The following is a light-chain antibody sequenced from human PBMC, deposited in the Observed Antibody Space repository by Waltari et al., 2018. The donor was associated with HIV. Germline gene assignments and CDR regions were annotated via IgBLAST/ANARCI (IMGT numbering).Light chain of an antibody. J-gene: IGKJ1*01. CDR2: GAS. V-gene: IGKV3-20*01. Sequence: EIALTQSPDTLSLSPGERDTLSCRASQTISSTYLAWYQQKPGQAPRLLIYGASSRATGIPDRFSGSGSGTDFTLTISSLEPEDCAVYYCQQYIGSPRTFGQGTKVELK. CDR3: QQYIGSPRT. CDR1: QTISSTY.